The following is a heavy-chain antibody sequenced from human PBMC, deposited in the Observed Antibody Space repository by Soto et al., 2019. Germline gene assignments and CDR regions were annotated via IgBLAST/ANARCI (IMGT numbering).Heavy chain of an antibody. V-gene: IGHV3-33*01. CDR1: GFTFSSYG. J-gene: IGHJ6*02. CDR3: ARDLPGSGSYYIGPYGMDV. Sequence: PGGSLRLSCAASGFTFSSYGMHWVRQAPGKGLEWVAVIWYDGSNKYYADSVKGRFTISRDNSKNTLYLQMNSLRAEDTAVYYCARDLPGSGSYYIGPYGMDVWGQGTTVTVSS. CDR2: IWYDGSNK. D-gene: IGHD3-10*01.